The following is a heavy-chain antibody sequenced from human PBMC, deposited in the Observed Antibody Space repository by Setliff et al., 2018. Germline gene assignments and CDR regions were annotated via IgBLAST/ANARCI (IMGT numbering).Heavy chain of an antibody. CDR3: ARLSQGDGYNYRYYFDY. Sequence: SETLSLTCTVSGGSISSSSYYWGWIRQPPGKGLEWIGSIYYSGSTYNNPYLKSRVTMSVDTSKNQFSRKLSSVTAADTAVYYCARLSQGDGYNYRYYFDYWGQGTLVTVSS. V-gene: IGHV4-39*01. CDR2: IYYSGST. J-gene: IGHJ4*02. CDR1: GGSISSSSYY. D-gene: IGHD1-1*01.